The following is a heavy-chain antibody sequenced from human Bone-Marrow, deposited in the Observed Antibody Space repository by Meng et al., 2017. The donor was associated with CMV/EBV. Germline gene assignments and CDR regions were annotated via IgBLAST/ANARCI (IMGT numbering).Heavy chain of an antibody. CDR2: INSDGSST. V-gene: IGHV3-74*01. Sequence: GESLKISCAASGFTFSSYWMHWVRQAPGKGLVWVSRINSDGSSTSYADSVKGRFTISRDNAKNTLYLQMNSLRAEDTAVYYCARERVGWELTYYYYYGMDVWGQGTTVTVSS. J-gene: IGHJ6*02. CDR3: ARERVGWELTYYYYYGMDV. D-gene: IGHD1-26*01. CDR1: GFTFSSYW.